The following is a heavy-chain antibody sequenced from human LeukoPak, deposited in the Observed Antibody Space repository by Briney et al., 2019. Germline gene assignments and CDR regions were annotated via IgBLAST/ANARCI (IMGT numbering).Heavy chain of an antibody. D-gene: IGHD5-12*01. V-gene: IGHV3-48*03. CDR1: GFTFSPFE. J-gene: IGHJ3*02. CDR2: ISSSGSDI. Sequence: PGGSLRLSCAASGFTFSPFEINWVRQAPGKGLEWVSYISSSGSDIYYADSVKGRFTISRDNAKNSLYLQMNSLRAEDTAVYYCAREGVDHDGFDIWGQGTMDTVSS. CDR3: AREGVDHDGFDI.